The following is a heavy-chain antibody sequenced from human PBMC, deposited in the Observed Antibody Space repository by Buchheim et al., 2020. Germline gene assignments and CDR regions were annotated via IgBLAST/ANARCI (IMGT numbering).Heavy chain of an antibody. V-gene: IGHV4-30-2*01. CDR1: GGSISSGGYS. D-gene: IGHD2-8*01. CDR3: ARAQLYPAPFGAFDI. Sequence: QLQLQESGSGLVKPSQTLSLTCAVSGGSISSGGYSWSWIRQPPGNGLEWIGYIYHSGSTYYNPSPKNRVPVSVDRSKNKLPLKLSSVTAADTAVYYCARAQLYPAPFGAFDIWGQGT. CDR2: IYHSGST. J-gene: IGHJ3*02.